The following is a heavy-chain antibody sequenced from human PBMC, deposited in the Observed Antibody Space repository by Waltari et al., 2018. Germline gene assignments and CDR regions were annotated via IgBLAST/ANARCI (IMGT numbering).Heavy chain of an antibody. CDR2: IKSKTDGGTT. D-gene: IGHD3-16*02. J-gene: IGHJ4*02. V-gene: IGHV3-15*01. CDR1: GFTFSNAW. CDR3: TTDRSAAGRRLRLGELSLYRDY. Sequence: EVQLVESGGGLVKPGGSLRLSCAASGFTFSNAWKSWVRQAPGKGRGGVGGIKSKTDGGTTDYAAPVKGRFTISRDDSKNTLYLQMNSLKTEDTAVYYCTTDRSAAGRRLRLGELSLYRDYWGQGTLVTVSS.